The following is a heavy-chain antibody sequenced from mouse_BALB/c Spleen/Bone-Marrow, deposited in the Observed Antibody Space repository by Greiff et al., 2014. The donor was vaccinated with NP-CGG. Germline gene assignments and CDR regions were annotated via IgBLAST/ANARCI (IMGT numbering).Heavy chain of an antibody. J-gene: IGHJ2*01. Sequence: EVQLQQSGAELVKPGASAKLSCTASGFNIKDTYMHWVKQRPEQGLEWIGRIDPANGNTKYDPKFQGKATITADTSSNTACLQLSSLTSEDTAVYYCARYYYGSSYFDYWGQGTTPTVSS. D-gene: IGHD1-1*01. CDR1: GFNIKDTY. CDR3: ARYYYGSSYFDY. CDR2: IDPANGNT. V-gene: IGHV14-3*02.